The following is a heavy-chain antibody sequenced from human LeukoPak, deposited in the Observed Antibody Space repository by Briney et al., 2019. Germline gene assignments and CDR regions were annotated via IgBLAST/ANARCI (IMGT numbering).Heavy chain of an antibody. CDR1: EFTFSNDW. CDR2: INTDGSIT. D-gene: IGHD1-26*01. V-gene: IGHV3-74*01. J-gene: IGHJ4*02. CDR3: ARGRGGSYHY. Sequence: GGSLRLSCAASEFTFSNDWMHWVRQAPGKGLVWVSRINTDGSITTYAVSVKGRFTISRDNAKNTLYLQMNSLRVEDMAVYYCARGRGGSYHYWGQGTLVTVSS.